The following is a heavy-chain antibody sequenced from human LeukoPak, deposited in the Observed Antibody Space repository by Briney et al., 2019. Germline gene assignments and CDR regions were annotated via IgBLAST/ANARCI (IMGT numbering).Heavy chain of an antibody. V-gene: IGHV3-48*03. CDR3: AELGITMIGGV. Sequence: GGSLRLSCAASGFTFSSYEMNWVRQAPGKGLEWVSYISSSGNTIYYADSVKGRFTISRDNAKNSLYLQMNSLRAEDAAVYYCAELGITMIGGVWGKGTTVTISS. CDR1: GFTFSSYE. D-gene: IGHD3-10*02. J-gene: IGHJ6*04. CDR2: ISSSGNTI.